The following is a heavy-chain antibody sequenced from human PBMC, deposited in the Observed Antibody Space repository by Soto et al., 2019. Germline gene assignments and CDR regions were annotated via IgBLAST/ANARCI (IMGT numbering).Heavy chain of an antibody. CDR1: GYTFTSYY. J-gene: IGHJ5*02. CDR3: ARADYYIWGSYRFDP. Sequence: GASVKVSCKASGYTFTSYYMHWVRQAPGQGLEWMGIINPSGGSTSYAQKFQGRVTMTRDTSTSTVYMELSSLRSEDTAVYYCARADYYIWGSYRFDPWGQGTLVTVSS. V-gene: IGHV1-46*03. D-gene: IGHD3-16*02. CDR2: INPSGGST.